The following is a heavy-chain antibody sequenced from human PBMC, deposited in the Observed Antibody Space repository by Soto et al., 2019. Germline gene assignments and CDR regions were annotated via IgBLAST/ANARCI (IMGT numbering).Heavy chain of an antibody. D-gene: IGHD6-6*01. V-gene: IGHV3-43D*04. J-gene: IGHJ6*02. CDR3: AKAAYSSSSLDYYYGMDV. Sequence: HPGGSLRLSCAASGFTFDDYAMHWVRQAPVKGLEWVSLISWDGGSTYYADSVKGRFTISRDNSKNSLYLQMNSLRAEDTALYYCAKAAYSSSSLDYYYGMDVWGQGTTVTVSS. CDR2: ISWDGGST. CDR1: GFTFDDYA.